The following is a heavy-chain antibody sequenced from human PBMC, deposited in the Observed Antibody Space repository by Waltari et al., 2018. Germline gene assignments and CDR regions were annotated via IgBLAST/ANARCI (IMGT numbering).Heavy chain of an antibody. CDR2: MNSAGDT. V-gene: IGHV3-23*01. Sequence: EVHLLESGGGLVQPGGSLRLSCATSGFSFGTSTMHWVGQAPGTGREWVSVMNSAGDTNYAASVKGRFTSSSDKSKSTLYLQMNSLRVEDTARYYCVKPLDYSGAFLPFESWGQGALVTVSS. J-gene: IGHJ4*02. D-gene: IGHD1-26*01. CDR1: GFSFGTST. CDR3: VKPLDYSGAFLPFES.